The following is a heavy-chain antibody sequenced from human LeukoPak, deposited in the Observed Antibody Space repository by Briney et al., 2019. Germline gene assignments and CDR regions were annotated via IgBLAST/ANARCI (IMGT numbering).Heavy chain of an antibody. V-gene: IGHV3-23*01. J-gene: IGHJ4*02. D-gene: IGHD6-13*01. CDR2: IGVSSGNT. Sequence: GGSLRLSCAASGFTFAGQAMSWVRQAPGKGLEWVSGIGVSSGNTHYADSVKGRFTISRDTSKNTVYLQMNSLRVDDTAVYYCAKKGSREFDYWGQGTLVTVSS. CDR3: AKKGSREFDY. CDR1: GFTFAGQA.